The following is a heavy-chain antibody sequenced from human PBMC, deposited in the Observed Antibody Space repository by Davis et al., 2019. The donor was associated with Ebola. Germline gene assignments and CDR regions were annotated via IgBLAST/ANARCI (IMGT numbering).Heavy chain of an antibody. V-gene: IGHV4-39*01. CDR2: IYYDGST. J-gene: IGHJ3*02. D-gene: IGHD3-22*01. CDR3: ARLRDYYDSSGYAFDI. Sequence: SETLSLTCTVSGVSITSYYWGWIRQPPGQGLEWIGYIYYDGSTYYNPSFESRVTIYVDTSKNQFSLRLSSETAADTAIYYCARLRDYYDSSGYAFDIWGQGTMVSVSS. CDR1: GVSITSYY.